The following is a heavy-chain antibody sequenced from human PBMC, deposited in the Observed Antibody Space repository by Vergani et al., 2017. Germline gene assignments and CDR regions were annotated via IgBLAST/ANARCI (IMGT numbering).Heavy chain of an antibody. J-gene: IGHJ6*02. CDR1: GFTFSSYG. Sequence: QVQLVESGGGVVQPGGSLRLSCAASGFTFSSYGMHWVRQAPGKGLEWVAFIRYDGSNKYYADSVKGRFTISRDNSKNTLYLQMNSLRAEDTAVYYCAKVNGSGSXWFEYYYYYYGMDVWGQGTTVTVSS. CDR2: IRYDGSNK. V-gene: IGHV3-30*02. D-gene: IGHD3-10*01. CDR3: AKVNGSGSXWFEYYYYYYGMDV.